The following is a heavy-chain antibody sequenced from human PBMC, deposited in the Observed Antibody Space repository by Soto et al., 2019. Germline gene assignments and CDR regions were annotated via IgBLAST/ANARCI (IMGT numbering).Heavy chain of an antibody. CDR2: ISAYNGNT. CDR1: GDTFTSYG. J-gene: IGHJ6*02. D-gene: IGHD2-2*01. V-gene: IGHV1-18*01. Sequence: VASVKGSCKASGDTFTSYGISWVRQATGQGLERMGWISAYNGNTNYAQKLQGRVTMTTDTSTSTAYMELRSLRSDDTAVYYCARDIFVVPAANMLFYRMDVWCQGTTVTVSS. CDR3: ARDIFVVPAANMLFYRMDV.